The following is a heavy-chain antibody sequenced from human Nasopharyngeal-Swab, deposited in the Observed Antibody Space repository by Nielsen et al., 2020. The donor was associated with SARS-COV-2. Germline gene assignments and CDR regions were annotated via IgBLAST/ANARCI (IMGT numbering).Heavy chain of an antibody. J-gene: IGHJ5*02. CDR2: INHSGST. Sequence: WIRQPPGKGLEWIGEINHSGSTNYNPSLKSRVTISVDTSKNQFSLKLSSVTAADTAVYYCARGAAAAGKGWFDPWGQGTLDTVSS. D-gene: IGHD6-13*01. V-gene: IGHV4-34*01. CDR3: ARGAAAAGKGWFDP.